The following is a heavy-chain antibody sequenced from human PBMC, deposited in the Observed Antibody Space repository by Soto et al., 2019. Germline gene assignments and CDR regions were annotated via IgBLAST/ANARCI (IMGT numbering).Heavy chain of an antibody. Sequence: SQTLSLTCAISGDSVSSNSAAWNWIRQSPSRGLEWLGRTYYRSKWYNDYAVSVKSRITINPDTSKNQFSLQLNSVTPEDTAVYYCARTIKISGVVTWWYYYHGMDVWGQGTTVTVSS. CDR1: GDSVSSNSAA. V-gene: IGHV6-1*01. J-gene: IGHJ6*02. D-gene: IGHD3-3*01. CDR3: ARTIKISGVVTWWYYYHGMDV. CDR2: TYYRSKWYN.